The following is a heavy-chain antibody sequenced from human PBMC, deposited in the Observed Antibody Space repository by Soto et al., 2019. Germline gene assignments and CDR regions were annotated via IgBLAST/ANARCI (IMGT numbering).Heavy chain of an antibody. CDR3: ARAATVTTLHLDY. CDR2: IYYSGIT. D-gene: IGHD4-17*01. J-gene: IGHJ4*02. Sequence: PSETLSLTCTVSCGSISSYYWSWIRQPPGNGLDCIGYIYYSGITNXXPSLKSRXXISVDTSKNHXSLKLXSVTAAYTAVXYCARAATVTTLHLDYWGQGTLVTVSS. V-gene: IGHV4-59*01. CDR1: CGSISSYY.